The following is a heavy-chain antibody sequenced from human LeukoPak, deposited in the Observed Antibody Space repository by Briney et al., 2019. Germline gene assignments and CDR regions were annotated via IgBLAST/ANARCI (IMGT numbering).Heavy chain of an antibody. CDR1: GFTFSSYS. Sequence: PGGSLRLSCAASGFTFSSYSMNWVRQAPGKGLEWVSSISSSSSYIYYADSVKGRFTISRDNAKNSLYLQMNSLRAEDTAVYYCARHIVVVAATDPYWGQGTLVTVSS. D-gene: IGHD2-15*01. V-gene: IGHV3-21*01. CDR3: ARHIVVVAATDPY. CDR2: ISSSSSYI. J-gene: IGHJ4*02.